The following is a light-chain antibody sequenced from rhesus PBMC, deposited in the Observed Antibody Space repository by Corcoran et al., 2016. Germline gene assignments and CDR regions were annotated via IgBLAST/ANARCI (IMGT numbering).Light chain of an antibody. Sequence: QAALTQPPSVSGSPGQSVTISCTGTSSDIGGYNYVSWYQQHPGKAPKLMIYDVSKRPSGVSDRFSGSKSGNTASLTIPGLQAEDEADYYCSSYAGSNTFIFGAGTRLTVL. CDR2: DVS. V-gene: IGLV2-23*01. J-gene: IGLJ1*01. CDR3: SSYAGSNTFI. CDR1: SSDIGGYNY.